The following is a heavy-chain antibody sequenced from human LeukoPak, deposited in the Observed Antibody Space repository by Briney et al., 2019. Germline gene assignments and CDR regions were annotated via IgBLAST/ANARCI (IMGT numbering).Heavy chain of an antibody. D-gene: IGHD5-18*01. J-gene: IGHJ3*01. CDR2: ITTNGGNT. Sequence: GGSLSLSCAASGFTFGIYAMHWVRQAPGKGLEHVSTITTNGGNTYYADSVKGRFTISRDNSKDTLFLQMGSLRAEDMAVYYCAKPLTSYSSGFSDVFDVWGHGSMVTVSS. CDR1: GFTFGIYA. CDR3: AKPLTSYSSGFSDVFDV. V-gene: IGHV3-64*02.